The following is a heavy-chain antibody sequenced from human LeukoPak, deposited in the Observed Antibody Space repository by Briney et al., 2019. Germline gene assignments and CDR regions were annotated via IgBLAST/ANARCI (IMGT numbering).Heavy chain of an antibody. CDR1: GFTFSSYA. D-gene: IGHD3-16*02. Sequence: GGSLRLSCAASGFTFSSYAMSWVRQAPGKVLEWVSAISGSGGSTYYADSVKGRFPISRDNSKNTLYLQMNSLRAEDTAVYYCAKDRDMITFGGVIVIEGGFDYWGQGTLVTVSS. CDR3: AKDRDMITFGGVIVIEGGFDY. CDR2: ISGSGGST. V-gene: IGHV3-23*01. J-gene: IGHJ4*02.